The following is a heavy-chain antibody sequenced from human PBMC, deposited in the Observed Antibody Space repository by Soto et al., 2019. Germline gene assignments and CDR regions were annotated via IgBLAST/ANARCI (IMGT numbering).Heavy chain of an antibody. D-gene: IGHD3-22*01. Sequence: QVQLVQSGAEVKKPGASVKVSCKASGYTFTSYAMHWVRQATGQRLEWMGWINAGNGNTKYSQKFQGRVTITRDTSESTADMERSSLRAEGTAVYYCARAVADYYEIRGYYHDYWGQGTLVTVSS. CDR2: INAGNGNT. J-gene: IGHJ4*02. CDR3: ARAVADYYEIRGYYHDY. V-gene: IGHV1-3*01. CDR1: GYTFTSYA.